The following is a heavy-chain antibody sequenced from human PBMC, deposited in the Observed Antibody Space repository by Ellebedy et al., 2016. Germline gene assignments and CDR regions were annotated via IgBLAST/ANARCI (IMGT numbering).Heavy chain of an antibody. D-gene: IGHD6-19*01. Sequence: SVKVSXXPSGGTFSSYAISWVRQAPGQGLEWMGGIIPIFGTANYAQKFQGRVTITADEPTSTAYMELSSLRSEDTAVYYCASPGIAVAGPGEAFDIWGQGTMVTVSS. CDR1: GGTFSSYA. CDR3: ASPGIAVAGPGEAFDI. V-gene: IGHV1-69*13. CDR2: IIPIFGTA. J-gene: IGHJ3*02.